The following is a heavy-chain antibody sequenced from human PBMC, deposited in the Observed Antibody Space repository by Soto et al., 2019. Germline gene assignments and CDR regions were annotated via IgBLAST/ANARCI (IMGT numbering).Heavy chain of an antibody. CDR1: GGYISSYY. V-gene: IGHV4-59*01. CDR2: IYYSGST. Sequence: SETLSLTCTVSGGYISSYYWSWIRQPPGKGLEWIGYIYYSGSTNYNPSLKSRVTISVDTSKNQFSLKLSSVTAADTAVYYCAHSGAFGGVIEGFYYWGPGTLVTVSS. J-gene: IGHJ4*02. D-gene: IGHD3-16*02. CDR3: AHSGAFGGVIEGFYY.